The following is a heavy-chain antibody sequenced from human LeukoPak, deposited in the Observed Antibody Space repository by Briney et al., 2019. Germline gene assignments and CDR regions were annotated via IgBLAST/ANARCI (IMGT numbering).Heavy chain of an antibody. Sequence: GESLRLSCAASGFTFSRYWMSWVPQAPGKGLEWVANIKEDGSEKSYVDSVKGQFTISRDNAKNSLYLQMNSLRAEDTAIYYCARDMDDSSDYGDYWGQGTLVTVSS. D-gene: IGHD3-22*01. J-gene: IGHJ4*02. CDR2: IKEDGSEK. V-gene: IGHV3-7*05. CDR1: GFTFSRYW. CDR3: ARDMDDSSDYGDY.